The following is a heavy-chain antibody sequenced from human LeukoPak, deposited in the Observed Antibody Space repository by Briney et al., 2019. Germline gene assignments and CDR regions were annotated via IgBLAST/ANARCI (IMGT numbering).Heavy chain of an antibody. CDR2: ISSSSSYI. V-gene: IGHV3-21*01. Sequence: GGSLRLSCAASGFTFSSYSMNWVRQAPGKGLEWVSSISSSSSYIYYADSVKGRFTISRDNAKNSLYLQMNSLRAEDTAVYYCARGLGDCSGGSCYSSDPWGQGTLVTVSS. J-gene: IGHJ5*02. CDR3: ARGLGDCSGGSCYSSDP. CDR1: GFTFSSYS. D-gene: IGHD2-15*01.